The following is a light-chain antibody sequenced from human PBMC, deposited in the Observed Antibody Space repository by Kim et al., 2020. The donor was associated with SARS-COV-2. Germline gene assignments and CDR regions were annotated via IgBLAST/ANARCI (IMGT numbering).Light chain of an antibody. CDR1: SSDVGGYNY. Sequence: SITISCTGTSSDVGGYNYVSWYQQHPGKAPKLMIYDVSQRPSGVSNRFSGSKSGNTASLTISGLQAEDEADYYCSSYTSSSTYVVFGGGTQLTVL. J-gene: IGLJ2*01. V-gene: IGLV2-14*04. CDR2: DVS. CDR3: SSYTSSSTYVV.